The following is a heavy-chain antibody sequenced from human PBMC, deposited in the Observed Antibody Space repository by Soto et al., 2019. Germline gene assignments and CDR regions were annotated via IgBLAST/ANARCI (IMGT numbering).Heavy chain of an antibody. Sequence: QVQLQQWGAGLLKPSATLSLTCAVSGGSLYSYHGCWIRQPPGKGLEWIGEINHSGRTNYNPSLKSRVTISVDTSKNQFSLMLSAVTAADTAVYFCARTDYFPPWGQGTLVTVSS. V-gene: IGHV4-34*01. CDR1: GGSLYSYH. D-gene: IGHD3-9*01. CDR3: ARTDYFPP. CDR2: INHSGRT. J-gene: IGHJ5*02.